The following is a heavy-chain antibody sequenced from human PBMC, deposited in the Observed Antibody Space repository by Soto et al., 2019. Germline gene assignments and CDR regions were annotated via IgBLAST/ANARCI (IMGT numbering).Heavy chain of an antibody. D-gene: IGHD3-9*01. Sequence: PSETLSLTCTVSGGSISTYYWHWILQTPGKGLEWVGYISYSENTNYNPTLKSRVTISLDTSKNQFSLKLTSVTAADTAVYYCARGVDWKSSCFDPWGQGTLVTVSS. CDR3: ARGVDWKSSCFDP. CDR2: ISYSENT. CDR1: GGSISTYY. V-gene: IGHV4-59*01. J-gene: IGHJ5*02.